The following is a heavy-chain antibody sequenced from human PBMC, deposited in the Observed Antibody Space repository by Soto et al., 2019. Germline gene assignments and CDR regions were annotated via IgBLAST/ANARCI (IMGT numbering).Heavy chain of an antibody. V-gene: IGHV4-59*08. CDR1: GGSISGYY. CDR3: ARPAVSQFITFYYYGMDV. D-gene: IGHD3-22*01. J-gene: IGHJ6*02. Sequence: PSETLSLTCSVSGGSISGYYWSWIRQTPEKGLEWIGYIYYSGSTYYNPSLKSRVTISVDTSKNQFSLKLSSVTAADTAVYYCARPAVSQFITFYYYGMDVWGQGTTVTVSS. CDR2: IYYSGST.